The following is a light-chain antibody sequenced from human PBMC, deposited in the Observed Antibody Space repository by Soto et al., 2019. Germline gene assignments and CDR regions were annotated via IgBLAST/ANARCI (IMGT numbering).Light chain of an antibody. V-gene: IGKV1-6*01. Sequence: AIEMTQSPSSMCASVRDRVTITCRASQGIRNDLGWYQQKPGKAPKLLIYAASSLQSGVPSRFSGSGSGTDFTLTISSLQPEEFATYYCLQDYNYPRTFGQGTKVDIK. CDR1: QGIRND. CDR2: AAS. J-gene: IGKJ1*01. CDR3: LQDYNYPRT.